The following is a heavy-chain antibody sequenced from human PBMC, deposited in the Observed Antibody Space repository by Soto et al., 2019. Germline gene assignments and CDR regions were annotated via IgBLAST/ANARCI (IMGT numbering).Heavy chain of an antibody. CDR1: GYTFTSYA. Sequence: QVQLVQSGAEVKKPGASVKVSCKASGYTFTSYAISWVRQAPGQGLEWMGWISAYNGNTNYVQKRQGRVTMTTDTPTSTAYRGLRRLGSDEPALYYWARDLIPVDIWGQGTMVTVSS. J-gene: IGHJ3*02. CDR3: ARDLIPVDI. V-gene: IGHV1-18*01. D-gene: IGHD2-21*01. CDR2: ISAYNGNT.